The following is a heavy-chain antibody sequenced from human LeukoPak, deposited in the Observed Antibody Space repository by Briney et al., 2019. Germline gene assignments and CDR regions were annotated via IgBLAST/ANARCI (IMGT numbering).Heavy chain of an antibody. J-gene: IGHJ5*02. Sequence: SETLSLTCTVSGGSISSGGYYWSWIRQHPGKGLEWIGYIYYSGSTYYNPSLKSRVTISVDTSKNQFSLKLSSVTAADTAVYYCAREVIARSDTANWFDPRGQGTLVTVSS. CDR1: GGSISSGGYY. V-gene: IGHV4-31*03. CDR2: IYYSGST. CDR3: AREVIARSDTANWFDP. D-gene: IGHD2-21*01.